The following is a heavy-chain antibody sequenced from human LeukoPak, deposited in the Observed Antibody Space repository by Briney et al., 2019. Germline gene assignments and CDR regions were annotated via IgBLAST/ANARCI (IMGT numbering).Heavy chain of an antibody. V-gene: IGHV4-30-4*01. CDR2: IYYSGST. J-gene: IGHJ6*02. CDR3: ARVPNGDAGYYGMDV. Sequence: SETLSLTCTVSGGSISSSSYYWSWIRQPPGKGLEWIGYIYYSGSTYYNPSLKSRVTISVDTSKNQFSLKLSSVTAADTAVYYCARVPNGDAGYYGMDVWGQGTTVTVSS. D-gene: IGHD4-17*01. CDR1: GGSISSSSYY.